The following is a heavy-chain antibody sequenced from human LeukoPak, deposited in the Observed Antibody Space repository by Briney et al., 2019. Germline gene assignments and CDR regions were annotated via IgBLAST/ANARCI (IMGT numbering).Heavy chain of an antibody. CDR2: INHNGNVN. CDR3: GKNRYSGSLSPFDI. J-gene: IGHJ3*02. CDR1: GFTFSSYW. Sequence: GGSLRLSCAASGFTFSSYWMNWARQAPGKGLEWVASINHNGNVNYYVDSVKGRFTISRDNSKNTLYLQMNSLRAEDTAVYYCGKNRYSGSLSPFDIWGQGTMVTVSS. V-gene: IGHV3-7*03. D-gene: IGHD1-26*01.